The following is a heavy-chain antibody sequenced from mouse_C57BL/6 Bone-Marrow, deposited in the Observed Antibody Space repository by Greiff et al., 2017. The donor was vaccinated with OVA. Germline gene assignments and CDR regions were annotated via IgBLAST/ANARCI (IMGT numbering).Heavy chain of an antibody. CDR2: IYPGDGDT. J-gene: IGHJ4*01. V-gene: IGHV1-82*01. CDR1: GYAFSSSW. CDR3: AIPDYYAMDY. Sequence: VHLVESGPELVKPGASVKISCKASGYAFSSSWMNWVKQRPGKGLEWIGRIYPGDGDTNYNGKFKGKATLTADKSSSTAYMQLSSLTSEDSAVYFCAIPDYYAMDYWGQGTSVTVSS.